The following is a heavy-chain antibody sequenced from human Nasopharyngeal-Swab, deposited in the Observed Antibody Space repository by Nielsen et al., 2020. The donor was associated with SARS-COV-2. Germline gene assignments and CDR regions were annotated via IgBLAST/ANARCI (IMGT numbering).Heavy chain of an antibody. CDR3: VREFEATGATYLDY. D-gene: IGHD1-26*01. Sequence: GGSLRLSCAASGFTFSMYSMNWVRQAPGKGLEWVSSISSSSSYIYYADSVKGRFTISRDNAKNSLYLQMNSLRAEDTAVYYCVREFEATGATYLDYWGLGTLVTVSS. CDR2: ISSSSSYI. CDR1: GFTFSMYS. V-gene: IGHV3-21*01. J-gene: IGHJ4*02.